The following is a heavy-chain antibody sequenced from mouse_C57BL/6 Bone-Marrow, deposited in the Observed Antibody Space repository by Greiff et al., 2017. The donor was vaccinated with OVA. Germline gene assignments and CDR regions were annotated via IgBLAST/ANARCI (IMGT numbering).Heavy chain of an antibody. CDR2: ISSGSSTI. V-gene: IGHV5-17*01. J-gene: IGHJ3*01. CDR3: ASYYGSSYVAY. Sequence: EVKLMESGGGLVKPGGSLKLSCAASGFTFSDYGMHWVRQAPEKGLEWVAYISSGSSTIYYADTVKGRFTISRDNAKNTLFLQMTSLRSEDTAMYYCASYYGSSYVAYWGQGTLVTVSA. CDR1: GFTFSDYG. D-gene: IGHD1-1*01.